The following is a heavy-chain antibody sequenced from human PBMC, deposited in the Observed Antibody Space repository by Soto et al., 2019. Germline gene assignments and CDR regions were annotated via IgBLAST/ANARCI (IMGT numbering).Heavy chain of an antibody. CDR2: INPNSGGT. Sequence: ASVKVSCKASGYTFTGYYMHWVRQAPGQELEWMGWINPNSGGTNYAQKFQGRGTMTRDTSISTAYMELSRLRSDATAVDNCERDGAVVIVDESFDIWGQGTMVTVSS. D-gene: IGHD2-21*01. CDR1: GYTFTGYY. V-gene: IGHV1-2*02. CDR3: ERDGAVVIVDESFDI. J-gene: IGHJ3*02.